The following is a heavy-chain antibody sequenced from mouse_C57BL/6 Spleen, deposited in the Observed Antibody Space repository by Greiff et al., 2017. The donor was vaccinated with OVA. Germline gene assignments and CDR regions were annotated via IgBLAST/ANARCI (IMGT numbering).Heavy chain of an antibody. CDR2: IYPGSGST. CDR1: GYTFTSYW. J-gene: IGHJ4*01. Sequence: QVQLQQPGAELVKPGASVKMSCKASGYTFTSYWITWVKQRPGQGLEWIGDIYPGSGSTNYNEKFKSKATLTVDTSSSTAYMQLSSLTSEDSAVYYCAKRAIITAVVRAMDYWGQGTSVTVSS. D-gene: IGHD1-1*01. V-gene: IGHV1-55*01. CDR3: AKRAIITAVVRAMDY.